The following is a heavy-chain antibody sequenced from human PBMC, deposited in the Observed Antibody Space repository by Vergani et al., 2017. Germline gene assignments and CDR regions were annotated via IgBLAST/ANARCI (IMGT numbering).Heavy chain of an antibody. D-gene: IGHD3-9*01. CDR3: ARDGRYYDILTGYSKSPLVFDY. CDR2: IRFDGSNE. V-gene: IGHV3-30*02. J-gene: IGHJ4*02. CDR1: GFIFSHYA. Sequence: QVQLVESGGGVVQPGGSLRLSCAASGFIFSHYAMHWVRQAPGKGLEWVAFIRFDGSNEYYADSLKGRFTISRDNSKNTLYLQMNNVRPEDTAVYYCARDGRYYDILTGYSKSPLVFDYWCQGTLVTVSS.